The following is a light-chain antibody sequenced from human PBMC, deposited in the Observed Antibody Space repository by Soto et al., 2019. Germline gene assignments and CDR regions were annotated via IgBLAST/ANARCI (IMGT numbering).Light chain of an antibody. CDR2: TAS. CDR1: QSVTWY. Sequence: DVQMTQSPSSLSASVGDSVTITCRASQSVTWYLNWYQQKPGKAPKLLIYTASTLQSGVPSRFSGTGSGTDFSLTISSLQPEDFATYYCQQTSSAPLTFGGGTRWIS. CDR3: QQTSSAPLT. J-gene: IGKJ4*01. V-gene: IGKV1-39*01.